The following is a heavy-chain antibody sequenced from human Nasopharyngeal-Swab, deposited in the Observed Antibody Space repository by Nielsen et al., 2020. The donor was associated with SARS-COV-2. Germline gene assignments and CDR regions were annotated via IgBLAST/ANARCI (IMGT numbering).Heavy chain of an antibody. CDR3: AREIITIFGVVIPNWFDP. D-gene: IGHD3-3*01. CDR2: IYYSGST. V-gene: IGHV4-39*02. Sequence: SATLSLTCTVSGGSISSSSYYWGWIRQPPGKGLEWIGSIYYSGSTYYNPSLKSRVTISVDTSKNQFSLKLSSVTAADTAVYYCAREIITIFGVVIPNWFDPWGQGTLVTVSS. J-gene: IGHJ5*02. CDR1: GGSISSSSYY.